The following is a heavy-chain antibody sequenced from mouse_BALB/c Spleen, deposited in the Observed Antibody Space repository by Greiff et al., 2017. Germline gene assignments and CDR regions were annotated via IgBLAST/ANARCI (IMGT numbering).Heavy chain of an antibody. V-gene: IGHV1-31*01. CDR2: INPYNGAT. CDR3: ARGGNYFDY. CDR1: GYSFTGYY. Sequence: EVKLVESGPELVKPGASVKISCKASGYSFTGYYMHWVKQSHVKSLEWIGRINPYNGATSYNQNFKDKASLTVDKSSSTAYMELHSLTSEDSAVYYCARGGNYFDYWGQGTTLTVSS. J-gene: IGHJ2*01.